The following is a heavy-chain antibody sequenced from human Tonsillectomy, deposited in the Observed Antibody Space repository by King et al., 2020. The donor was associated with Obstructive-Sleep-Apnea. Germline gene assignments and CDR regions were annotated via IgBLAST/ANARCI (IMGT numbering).Heavy chain of an antibody. Sequence: ITLKESGPTLVKPTQTLTLTCTFSGFSLSTSGVGVGWIRQPPGKALEWLALIYWDDDKRYSPSLKSRLTITKDTSKNQVVLTMTNMDPVDTATYYCAIGSGYLSGKLNNWFDPWGQGTLVTVSS. CDR1: GFSLSTSGVG. CDR3: AIGSGYLSGKLNNWFDP. D-gene: IGHD5-12*01. CDR2: IYWDDDK. J-gene: IGHJ5*01. V-gene: IGHV2-5*02.